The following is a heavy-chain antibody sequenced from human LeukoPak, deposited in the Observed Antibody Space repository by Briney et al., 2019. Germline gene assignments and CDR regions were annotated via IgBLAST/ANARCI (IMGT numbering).Heavy chain of an antibody. D-gene: IGHD6-13*01. CDR3: ATSYSSSWPEIDY. CDR2: INHSGST. J-gene: IGHJ4*02. CDR1: GGSFSGYY. Sequence: SETLSLTCAVYGGSFSGYYWSWIRQPPGKGLEWIGEINHSGSTNYNPSLESRLTMSVDTSKNQFSLKLSSVTAADTALYYCATSYSSSWPEIDYWGQGTVVTVSS. V-gene: IGHV4-34*01.